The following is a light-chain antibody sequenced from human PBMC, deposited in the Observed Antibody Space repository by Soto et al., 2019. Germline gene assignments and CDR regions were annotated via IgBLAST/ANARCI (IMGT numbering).Light chain of an antibody. CDR2: DAS. V-gene: IGKV1-5*01. CDR3: QQYNSYPWT. J-gene: IGKJ1*01. CDR1: QTISSW. Sequence: DIQMTQSPSTLSASVGDRVTISCRASQTISSWLAWYQQKPGKAPKLLIYDASSLESGVPSRLSGSGSGTEFTLTISSLQPDDFATYCCQQYNSYPWTFGQGTKVEIK.